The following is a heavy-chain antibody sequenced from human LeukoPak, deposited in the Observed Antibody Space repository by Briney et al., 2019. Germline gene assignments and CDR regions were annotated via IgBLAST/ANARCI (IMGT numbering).Heavy chain of an antibody. CDR3: ARGNGYSYGYPFYYYYGMDV. CDR1: GGTFSSYA. Sequence: ASVKVSCKASGGTFSSYAISWVRQAPGQGLEWMGWISAYNGNTNYAQELQGRVTMTTDTSTSTAYMELRSLRSDDTAVYYCARGNGYSYGYPFYYYYGMDVWGQGTTVTVSS. D-gene: IGHD5-18*01. CDR2: ISAYNGNT. V-gene: IGHV1-18*01. J-gene: IGHJ6*02.